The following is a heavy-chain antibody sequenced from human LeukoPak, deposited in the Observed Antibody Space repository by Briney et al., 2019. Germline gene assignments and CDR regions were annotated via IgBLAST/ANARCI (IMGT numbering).Heavy chain of an antibody. CDR2: ISSSSSYI. V-gene: IGHV3-21*01. Sequence: PGGSLRLSCAASGFTFSSYSMNWVRQAPGKGLEWVSSISSSSSYIYYADSVKGRFTISRDNAKNSLYLQMNSLRAEDTAVYYCAREVENSSGWYSHFDYWGQGTLVTVSS. CDR1: GFTFSSYS. J-gene: IGHJ4*02. D-gene: IGHD6-19*01. CDR3: AREVENSSGWYSHFDY.